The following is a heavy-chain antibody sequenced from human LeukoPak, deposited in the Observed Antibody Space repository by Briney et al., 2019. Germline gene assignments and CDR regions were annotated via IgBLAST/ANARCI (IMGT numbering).Heavy chain of an antibody. CDR2: IYYSGST. Sequence: SETLSLTCTVSGGSISSGDYYWRWIRQPPGKGLEWIGYIYYSGSTYYNPSLESRVTISVDTSKNQFSLKLSSVTAADTAVYYCARGYYDILTGVNWFDPWGQGTLVTVSS. J-gene: IGHJ5*02. CDR1: GGSISSGDYY. V-gene: IGHV4-30-4*08. D-gene: IGHD3-9*01. CDR3: ARGYYDILTGVNWFDP.